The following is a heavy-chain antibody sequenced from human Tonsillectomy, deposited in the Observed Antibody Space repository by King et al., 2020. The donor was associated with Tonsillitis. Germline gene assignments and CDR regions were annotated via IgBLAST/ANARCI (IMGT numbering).Heavy chain of an antibody. V-gene: IGHV3-30*18. CDR1: GFTFSGCG. D-gene: IGHD3-10*01. J-gene: IGHJ4*02. CDR2: ISYDGSNK. Sequence: VQLVESGGGVVQPGRSLRLSCAASGFTFSGCGMHWVRQAPGKGLEWVAVISYDGSNKYYAASVKGRFTISRDNSKNTLYLQMNSLRAEDTAVYYCAKDFYGSGSYGGFDYWGQGTLVTVSS. CDR3: AKDFYGSGSYGGFDY.